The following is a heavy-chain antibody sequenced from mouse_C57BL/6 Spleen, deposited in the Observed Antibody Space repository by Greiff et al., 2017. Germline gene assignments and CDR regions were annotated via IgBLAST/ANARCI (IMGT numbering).Heavy chain of an antibody. CDR3: ARTGTGRFFAY. V-gene: IGHV3-1*01. CDR1: GYSITSGYD. D-gene: IGHD4-1*01. Sequence: DVKLQESGPGMVKPSQSLSLTCTVTGYSITSGYDWHWIRHFPGNKLEWMGYISYSGSTNYNPSLKSRISITHDTSKNHFFLKLNSVTTEDTATYYCARTGTGRFFAYWGQGTLVTVSA. CDR2: ISYSGST. J-gene: IGHJ3*01.